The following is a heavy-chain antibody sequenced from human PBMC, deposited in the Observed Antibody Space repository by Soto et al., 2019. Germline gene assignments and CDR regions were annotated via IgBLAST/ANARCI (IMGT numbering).Heavy chain of an antibody. D-gene: IGHD6-13*01. Sequence: QVQLQQWGAGLLKPSETLSLTCAVYGGSFSGYYWSWIRQPPGKGLEWIGEINHSGSTNYNPSLKSRVTISVDTSKNQFSLKLSSVTAADTAVYYCARSGSNYIAAAGIWEGWGQGTLVTVSS. V-gene: IGHV4-34*01. CDR2: INHSGST. CDR3: ARSGSNYIAAAGIWEG. J-gene: IGHJ4*02. CDR1: GGSFSGYY.